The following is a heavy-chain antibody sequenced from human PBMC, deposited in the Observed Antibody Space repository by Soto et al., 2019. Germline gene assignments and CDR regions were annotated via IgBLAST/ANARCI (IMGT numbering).Heavy chain of an antibody. CDR1: GGSISSYY. Sequence: SETLSLTCPVSGGSISSYYWSWIRQPPGKGLEWIGYIYYSGNTNYNPSLKSRVTISADTAKNQFSLKLSSVTAADTAVYYCARSDGRYWGQGTLVTVSS. J-gene: IGHJ4*02. V-gene: IGHV4-59*01. CDR2: IYYSGNT. CDR3: ARSDGRY.